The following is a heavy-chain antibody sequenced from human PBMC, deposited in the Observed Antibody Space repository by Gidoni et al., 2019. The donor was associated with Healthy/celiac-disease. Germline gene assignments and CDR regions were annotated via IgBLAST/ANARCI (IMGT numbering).Heavy chain of an antibody. CDR2: ISGRGGST. J-gene: IGHJ4*02. CDR3: AKDKVRVPRAAVGTDY. V-gene: IGHV3-23*01. Sequence: SWVRQAPGKGLEWVSAISGRGGSTYYEDSVKGRFTISRDNSKNTLYLQMNSLRAEDTAVYYCAKDKVRVPRAAVGTDYWGQGTLVTVSS. D-gene: IGHD6-13*01.